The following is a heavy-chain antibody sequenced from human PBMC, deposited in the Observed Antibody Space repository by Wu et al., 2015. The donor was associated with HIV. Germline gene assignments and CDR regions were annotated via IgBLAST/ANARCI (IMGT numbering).Heavy chain of an antibody. D-gene: IGHD2-21*02. V-gene: IGHV1-2*02. Sequence: QVQLVQSGAEVKKPGASVKVSCKASGYTFTGYYMHWVRQAPGQGLEWMGWINPNSYDTNYAQKFQGRVTMTRDTSISTAYMELSRLRSDDTAVYYCAIGGSEYCGGDCYSGLDYWGQGTLVTVSS. J-gene: IGHJ4*02. CDR3: AIGGSEYCGGDCYSGLDY. CDR2: INPNSYDT. CDR1: GYTFTGYY.